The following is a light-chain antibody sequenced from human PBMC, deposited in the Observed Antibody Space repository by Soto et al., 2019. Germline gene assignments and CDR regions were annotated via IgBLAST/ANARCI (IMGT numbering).Light chain of an antibody. Sequence: DIPMTQSPSSLSASVGDRVTITCPASQSIANCLNWYQQKPGKAPKLVIYGTSTLQSGVPSRFSGSGSETECSLTIRALQPEDFSTYYCQQLSRYPLTFGGGTKVDI. CDR3: QQLSRYPLT. CDR1: QSIANC. J-gene: IGKJ4*01. V-gene: IGKV1-9*01. CDR2: GTS.